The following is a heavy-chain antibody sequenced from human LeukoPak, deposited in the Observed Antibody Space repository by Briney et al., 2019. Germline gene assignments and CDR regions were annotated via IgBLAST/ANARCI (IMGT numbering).Heavy chain of an antibody. V-gene: IGHV3-21*01. CDR2: ISSSSSYI. CDR1: GFTFSSYS. Sequence: GGSLRLSCAASGFTFSSYSMNWVRQAPGNGLEWVSSISSSSSYIYYADSVKGRFTISRDNAKNSLYLQMNSLRAEDTAVYYCARVHTAMVGTGFDYWGQGTLVTVSS. J-gene: IGHJ4*02. D-gene: IGHD5-18*01. CDR3: ARVHTAMVGTGFDY.